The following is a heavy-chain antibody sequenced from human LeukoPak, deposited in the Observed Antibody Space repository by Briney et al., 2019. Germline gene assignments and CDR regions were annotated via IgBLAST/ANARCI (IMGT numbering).Heavy chain of an antibody. CDR1: GGSISSYY. CDR2: IYYSGST. CDR3: ARALYGSGSYYEP. D-gene: IGHD3-10*01. Sequence: SETLSLTCTVSGGSISSYYWSWIRQPPGKGLEWIGYIYYSGSTNYNPSLKSRVTISVDTSKNQFSLKLSSVTAADTAVYYCARALYGSGSYYEPWGQGTLVTVSS. J-gene: IGHJ5*02. V-gene: IGHV4-59*01.